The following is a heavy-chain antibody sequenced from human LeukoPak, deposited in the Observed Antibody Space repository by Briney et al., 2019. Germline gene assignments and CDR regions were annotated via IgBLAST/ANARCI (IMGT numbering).Heavy chain of an antibody. CDR1: GGSISSSSYY. J-gene: IGHJ4*02. CDR2: IYYSVST. D-gene: IGHD6-13*01. CDR3: AGRPAASEALDY. V-gene: IGHV4-39*01. Sequence: SETLSLTCTVSGGSISSSSYYWGWIRQPPGKGLEWIGSIYYSVSTYYNPSLKSRVTISVGTSKNQFSLKLSSVTAADTAVYYCAGRPAASEALDYWGQGTLVTVSS.